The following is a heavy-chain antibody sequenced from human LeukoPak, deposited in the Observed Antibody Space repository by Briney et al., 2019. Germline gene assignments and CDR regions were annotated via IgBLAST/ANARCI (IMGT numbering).Heavy chain of an antibody. D-gene: IGHD6-6*01. CDR3: ARGGWCSTSRQEGNGFDP. J-gene: IGHJ5*02. CDR2: IYHSGRT. CDR1: GYSITNNYY. V-gene: IGHV4-38-2*02. Sequence: SETLSLTCTVSGYSITNNYYWDWIRQPPGKGLEWIVSIYHSGRTYYNPALKSRVTISVDTSKNQFSLKLSSVTAADTAVYNCARGGWCSTSRQEGNGFDPWGQGTLVTVSS.